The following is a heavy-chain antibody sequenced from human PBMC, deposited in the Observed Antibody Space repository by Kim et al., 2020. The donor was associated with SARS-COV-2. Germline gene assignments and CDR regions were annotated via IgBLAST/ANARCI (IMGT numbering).Heavy chain of an antibody. CDR3: ARDFTVGGAFDI. D-gene: IGHD1-26*01. V-gene: IGHV3-11*04. Sequence: GGSLRLSCAASGFTFSDYYMSWIRQAPGKGLEWVSFIRSSGSTIYYADSVKGRFTISRDNAKNSLYLQMNSLRAEDTAVYYCARDFTVGGAFDIWGQGTMVSVSS. J-gene: IGHJ3*02. CDR1: GFTFSDYY. CDR2: IRSSGSTI.